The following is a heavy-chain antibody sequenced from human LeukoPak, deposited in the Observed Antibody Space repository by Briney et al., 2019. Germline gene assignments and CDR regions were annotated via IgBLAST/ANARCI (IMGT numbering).Heavy chain of an antibody. V-gene: IGHV3-48*01. CDR2: ISSSSSTI. CDR3: ARDEVSGEVYFDY. J-gene: IGHJ4*02. D-gene: IGHD1-26*01. CDR1: QFTFSTYA. Sequence: GGSLRLSCAASQFTFSTYAMSWVRQAPGKGLEWVSYISSSSSTIYYADSVKGRFTISRDNAKNSLYLQMNSLRAEDTAVYYCARDEVSGEVYFDYWGQGTLVTVSS.